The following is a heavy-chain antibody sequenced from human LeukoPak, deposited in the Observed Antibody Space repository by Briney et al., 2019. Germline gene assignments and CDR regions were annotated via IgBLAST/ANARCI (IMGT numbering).Heavy chain of an antibody. V-gene: IGHV4-34*01. CDR3: ARGVVRGYATTRHNWFDP. CDR1: GGSFSGYY. Sequence: PSETLSLTCAVYGGSFSGYYWSWIRQPPGKGLEWIGEINHSGSTNYNPSLKSRVTISVDTSRNQFSLKLSSVTAADTAVYYCARGVVRGYATTRHNWFDPWGQGTLVTVSS. CDR2: INHSGST. D-gene: IGHD3-16*01. J-gene: IGHJ5*02.